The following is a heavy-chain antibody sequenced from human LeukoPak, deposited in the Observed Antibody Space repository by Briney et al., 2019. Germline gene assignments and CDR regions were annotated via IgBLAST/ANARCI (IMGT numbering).Heavy chain of an antibody. D-gene: IGHD3-22*01. CDR3: ARGDSSGTYFDY. V-gene: IGHV1-2*04. Sequence: ASVKVSCKASGYTFTGYYMHWVRQAPGQWLEWMGWINPNSGGTNYAQKFQGWVTMTRDTSISTAYMELSRLRSDDTAVYYCARGDSSGTYFDYWGQGTLVTVSS. CDR1: GYTFTGYY. CDR2: INPNSGGT. J-gene: IGHJ4*02.